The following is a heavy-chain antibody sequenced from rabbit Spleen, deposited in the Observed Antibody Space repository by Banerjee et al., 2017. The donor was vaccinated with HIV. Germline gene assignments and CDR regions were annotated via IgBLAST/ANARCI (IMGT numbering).Heavy chain of an antibody. J-gene: IGHJ4*01. V-gene: IGHV1S47*01. Sequence: QEQLVESGGGLVQPGGSLKLSCKASGFDFSNYGVSWVRQAPGKGLEWIGYIEPIFGNTYYANWVNGRFTISSHNAQNTLYLQLSSLTAADTATYFCARDENSGGWGGDFGLWGPGTLVTVS. D-gene: IGHD4-1*01. CDR1: GFDFSNYG. CDR2: IEPIFGNT. CDR3: ARDENSGGWGGDFGL.